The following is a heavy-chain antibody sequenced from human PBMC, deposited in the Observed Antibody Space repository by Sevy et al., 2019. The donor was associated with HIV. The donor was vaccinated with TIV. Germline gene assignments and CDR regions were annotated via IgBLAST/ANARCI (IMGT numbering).Heavy chain of an antibody. CDR2: INTSGST. Sequence: SETLSLTCTVSGDSFSSYFWAWIRQPAGKGLEWIGRINTSGSTNYNPSLKSRVTMSVDTSKSKYSLEVTSLTAADTAIYFCARSNWVTATNGFSKSYYFDYWGQGSLVTVSS. CDR3: ARSNWVTATNGFSKSYYFDY. D-gene: IGHD7-27*01. J-gene: IGHJ4*02. CDR1: GDSFSSYF. V-gene: IGHV4-4*07.